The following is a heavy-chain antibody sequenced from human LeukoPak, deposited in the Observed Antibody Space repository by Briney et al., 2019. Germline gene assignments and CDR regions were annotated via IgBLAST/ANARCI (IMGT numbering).Heavy chain of an antibody. J-gene: IGHJ6*02. V-gene: IGHV4-4*07. CDR1: GGSISSYY. CDR2: IYTSGST. CDR3: ARAVITIFGVAEGMDV. D-gene: IGHD3-3*01. Sequence: SETLSLTCTVSGGSISSYYWSWLRQPAGKGLEWIGRIYTSGSTNYNPSLKSRVTMSVDTSKNQFSLKLSSVTAADTAVYYCARAVITIFGVAEGMDVWGQGTTVTVSS.